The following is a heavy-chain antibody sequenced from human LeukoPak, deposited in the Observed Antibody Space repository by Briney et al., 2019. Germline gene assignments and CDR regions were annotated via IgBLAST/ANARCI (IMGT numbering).Heavy chain of an antibody. V-gene: IGHV1-46*01. D-gene: IGHD1-26*01. Sequence: ASVKVSCKASGYTFTSYYMHWVRQAPGQGLEWMGIINPSGGSTSYAQKFQGRVTMTRDTSISTAYMELSRLRSDDTAVYYCARGGGPFDYWGQGTLVTVSS. CDR3: ARGGGPFDY. CDR2: INPSGGST. J-gene: IGHJ4*02. CDR1: GYTFTSYY.